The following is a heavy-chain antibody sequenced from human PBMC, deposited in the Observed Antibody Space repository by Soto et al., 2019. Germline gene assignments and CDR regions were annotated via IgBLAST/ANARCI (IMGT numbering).Heavy chain of an antibody. D-gene: IGHD3-16*01. Sequence: ASVKVSCKASGYTFTSDGISWVRQAPGQGREWMGWISAYNGNTNYAQTLQGRATMTTDTSTSTAYMELRSLRSDDTAVYYCARDVGVTAYTVLHAHDAFDIWGPGTMVAASS. CDR1: GYTFTSDG. CDR3: ARDVGVTAYTVLHAHDAFDI. CDR2: ISAYNGNT. J-gene: IGHJ3*02. V-gene: IGHV1-18*01.